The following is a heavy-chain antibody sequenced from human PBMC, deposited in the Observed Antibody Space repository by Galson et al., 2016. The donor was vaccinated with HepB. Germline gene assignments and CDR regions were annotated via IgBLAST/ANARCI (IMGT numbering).Heavy chain of an antibody. J-gene: IGHJ3*02. CDR3: ARESSGYDYDFDI. CDR2: ISSSSTYI. V-gene: IGHV3-21*01. D-gene: IGHD5-12*01. CDR1: GFTFSRYT. Sequence: SLRLSCAASGFTFSRYTMNWVRRAPGKGLEWVSSISSSSTYIYYADSMKGRFTISRDNAKKSLYLQMSSLRAEDTAVYYCARESSGYDYDFDIWGQGTMATVSS.